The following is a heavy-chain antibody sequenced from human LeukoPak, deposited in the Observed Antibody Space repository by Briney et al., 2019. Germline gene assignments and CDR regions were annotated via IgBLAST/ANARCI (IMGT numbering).Heavy chain of an antibody. CDR2: INPDNGDT. J-gene: IGHJ4*02. CDR1: GYSFTNRD. V-gene: IGHV1-3*03. Sequence: GASVKVSCKASGYSFTNRDMHWVRQAPGQSLEWMGYINPDNGDTKYSQEFQGRVTITSDTSASTAYMELSSLTSEDMAVYFCTLYNFWGQGTLVTVSS. CDR3: TLYNF. D-gene: IGHD2-2*02.